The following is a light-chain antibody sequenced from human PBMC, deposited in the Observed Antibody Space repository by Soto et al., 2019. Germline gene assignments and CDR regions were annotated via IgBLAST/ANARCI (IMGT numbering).Light chain of an antibody. CDR3: QQRSSWPL. J-gene: IGKJ1*01. CDR1: QSVSNNY. CDR2: GAS. Sequence: EIVLTQSPGTLSLSPGERATLSCRASQSVSNNYLAWYQQKPGQAPRLLIYGASNRATGIPARFSGSGSGTDFTLTISSLEPEDFAVYYCQQRSSWPLFGQGTKVDNK. V-gene: IGKV3-11*01.